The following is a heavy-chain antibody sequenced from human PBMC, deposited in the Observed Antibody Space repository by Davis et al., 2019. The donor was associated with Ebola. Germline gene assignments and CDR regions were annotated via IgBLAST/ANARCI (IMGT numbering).Heavy chain of an antibody. CDR3: ARDGSHYDFDY. J-gene: IGHJ4*02. CDR2: INPDGIIT. D-gene: IGHD3-10*01. CDR1: GFTFSNYW. Sequence: PGGSLRLSCAASGFTFSNYWMHWVRQAPGKGLEWVSRINPDGIITTYADSVGGRFTISRDNAKNTVYLQMNSLRAEDTAVYYCARDGSHYDFDYWGQGTLVTVSS. V-gene: IGHV3-74*01.